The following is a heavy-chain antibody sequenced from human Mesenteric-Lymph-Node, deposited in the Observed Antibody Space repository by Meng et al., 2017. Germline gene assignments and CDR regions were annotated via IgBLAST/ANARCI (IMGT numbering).Heavy chain of an antibody. V-gene: IGHV4-30-4*01. CDR2: IHHSGSA. Sequence: VPVWGLCPRLVDSSPPLSPTFPVSGGPMSSGNYYWGWSRQPPGKGLEWIGYIHHSGSAYYNPFLKSRVSISVDTSKNQFSLNLNSMTAADTAVYYCASFDHIPRRNYFDYWGQGTLVTVSS. CDR1: GGPMSSGNYY. CDR3: ASFDHIPRRNYFDY. D-gene: IGHD2-21*01. J-gene: IGHJ4*02.